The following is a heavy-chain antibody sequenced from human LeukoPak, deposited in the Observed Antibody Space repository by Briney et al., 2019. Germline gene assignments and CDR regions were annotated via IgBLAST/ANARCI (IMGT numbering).Heavy chain of an antibody. CDR3: AREVPRYYDSSGMGDY. CDR1: GGSISSGGYY. CDR2: IYHSGST. Sequence: PSETLSLTCTVSGGSISSGGYYWSWIRQPPGKGLEWIGYIYHSGSTYYNPSLKSRVTISVDTSKNQFSLKLSSVTAADTAVYYCAREVPRYYDSSGMGDYWGQGTLVTVSS. J-gene: IGHJ4*02. V-gene: IGHV4-30-2*01. D-gene: IGHD3-22*01.